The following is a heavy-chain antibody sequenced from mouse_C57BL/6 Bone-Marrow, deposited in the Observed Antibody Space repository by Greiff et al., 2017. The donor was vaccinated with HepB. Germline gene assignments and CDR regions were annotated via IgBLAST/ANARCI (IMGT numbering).Heavy chain of an antibody. V-gene: IGHV5-4*01. CDR3: ARDRRWLAWFAY. CDR2: ISDGGSYT. Sequence: EVQLVESGGGLVKPGGSLKLSCAASGFTFSSYAMSWVRQTPAKRLAWVATISDGGSYTYYPDNVKGRFTISRDNAKNNLYLQMSHLKSEDTAMYYCARDRRWLAWFAYWGQGTLVTVSA. D-gene: IGHD2-3*01. J-gene: IGHJ3*01. CDR1: GFTFSSYA.